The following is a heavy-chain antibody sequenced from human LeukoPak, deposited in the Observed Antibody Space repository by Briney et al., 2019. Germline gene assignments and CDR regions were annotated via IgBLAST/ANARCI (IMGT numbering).Heavy chain of an antibody. J-gene: IGHJ6*03. Sequence: ASVKVSCKASGYTFTSYGISWVRQAPGQGLEWMGWISAYNGNTNYAQKLQGRVTMTTDTSTSTAYMELRSLRSDDTAVYYCARRIHGYCSSTSCYYYYNMDVWGKGTTVAVSS. CDR2: ISAYNGNT. CDR1: GYTFTSYG. D-gene: IGHD2-2*03. CDR3: ARRIHGYCSSTSCYYYYNMDV. V-gene: IGHV1-18*01.